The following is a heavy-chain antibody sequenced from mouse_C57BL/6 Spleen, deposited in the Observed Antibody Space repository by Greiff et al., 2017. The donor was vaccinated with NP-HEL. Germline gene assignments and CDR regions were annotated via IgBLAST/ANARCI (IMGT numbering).Heavy chain of an antibody. D-gene: IGHD1-1*01. CDR2: IYPRDGST. CDR1: GYTFTDHT. J-gene: IGHJ2*01. Sequence: VQLQQSDAELVKPGASVKISCKVSGYTFTDHTIHWMKQRPEQGLEWIGYIYPRDGSTKYNEKFKGKATLTADKSSSTAYMQLNSLTSEDSAVYFCARAPYYYGSSYAFDYWGQGTTLTVSS. CDR3: ARAPYYYGSSYAFDY. V-gene: IGHV1-78*01.